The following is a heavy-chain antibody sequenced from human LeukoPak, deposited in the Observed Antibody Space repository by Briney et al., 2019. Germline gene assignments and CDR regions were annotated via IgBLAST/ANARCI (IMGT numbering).Heavy chain of an antibody. D-gene: IGHD4-17*01. CDR2: LDTDGSSA. CDR1: GFTFSSYW. Sequence: GGSLRLSCAASGFTFSSYWMHWVRQAPGKGLVWVSRLDTDGSSATCADSVKGRFTISRDNAKNAVYLQMNSLRVEDTGVYYCASALTTVTPHFHFWGQGTLVTVSS. CDR3: ASALTTVTPHFHF. J-gene: IGHJ4*02. V-gene: IGHV3-74*01.